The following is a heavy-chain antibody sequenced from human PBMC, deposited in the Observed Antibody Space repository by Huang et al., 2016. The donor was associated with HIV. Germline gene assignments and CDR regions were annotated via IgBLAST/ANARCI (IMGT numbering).Heavy chain of an antibody. CDR3: ASQHIGAAATWF. Sequence: QLQLQESGPGPVKPSETLSLTCTVSGDFISSTNYYWGWIRQSPGKGRGWVGSVYQSGSTKYNPDRKSRGTVSVDTSRNQVSRRLNSGTAADTAVYYCASQHIGAAATWFWGRGTQVAVSS. J-gene: IGHJ4*02. V-gene: IGHV4-39*01. D-gene: IGHD6-13*01. CDR1: GDFISSTNYY. CDR2: VYQSGST.